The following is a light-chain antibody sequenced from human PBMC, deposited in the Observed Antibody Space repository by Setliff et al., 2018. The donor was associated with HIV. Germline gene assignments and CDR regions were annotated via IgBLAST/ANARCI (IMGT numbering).Light chain of an antibody. J-gene: IGLJ3*02. Sequence: VLTQPPSASGTPGQRVTISCSGSTSNIGSNYVYWYQQVPGTAPKLLIYRNNQRPSGVPDRFSGSKSGTSASVAISGLRSEDEADYYCAAWDDSLSGWVFGGGTKVTVL. CDR3: AAWDDSLSGWV. CDR1: TSNIGSNY. V-gene: IGLV1-47*01. CDR2: RNN.